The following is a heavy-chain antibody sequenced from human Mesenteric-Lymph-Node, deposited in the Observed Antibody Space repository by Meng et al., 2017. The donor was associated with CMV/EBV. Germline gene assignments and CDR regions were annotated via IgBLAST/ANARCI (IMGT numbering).Heavy chain of an antibody. D-gene: IGHD3-10*01. J-gene: IGHJ4*02. CDR3: ARDPNYGSGSLFDY. Sequence: SGYSSSTCNWGGWIRQPTRKGLEVIWYIYYSGSSNYNTSLKSRVTISVDMSKNQFSLKMSSVTAADTAVDYCARDPNYGSGSLFDYWGQGTLVTVSS. CDR2: IYYSGSS. CDR1: GYSSSTCNW. V-gene: IGHV4-28*03.